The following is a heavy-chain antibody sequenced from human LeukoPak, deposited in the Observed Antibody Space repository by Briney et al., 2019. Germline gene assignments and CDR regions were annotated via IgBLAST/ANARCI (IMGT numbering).Heavy chain of an antibody. CDR3: ARERIADYGGNGDTDY. CDR1: GFTFSSYW. Sequence: GGSLRLSCAASGFTFSSYWMSWVRQAPGKGLEWVANIKQDGSEKYYVDSVKGRFTISRDNAKNSLYLQMNSLRAEDTAVYYCARERIADYGGNGDTDYWGLGTLVTVSS. J-gene: IGHJ4*02. CDR2: IKQDGSEK. D-gene: IGHD4-23*01. V-gene: IGHV3-7*01.